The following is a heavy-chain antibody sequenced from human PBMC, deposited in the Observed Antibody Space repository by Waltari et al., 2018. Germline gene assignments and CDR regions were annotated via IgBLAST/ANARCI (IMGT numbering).Heavy chain of an antibody. CDR2: IYSGDSST. D-gene: IGHD1-26*01. CDR1: GLPFNAYA. V-gene: IGHV3-23*03. J-gene: IGHJ4*02. Sequence: EVQLLESGGGLVQPGGSLRLSCTASGLPFNAYAITWVRQAPGKGLEWVSIIYSGDSSTYYADSVKGRFTISRDNSKNTLYLQMNSLKAEDTAVYYCAKGGGVGGIGAAFGDWGQGTLVTVSS. CDR3: AKGGGVGGIGAAFGD.